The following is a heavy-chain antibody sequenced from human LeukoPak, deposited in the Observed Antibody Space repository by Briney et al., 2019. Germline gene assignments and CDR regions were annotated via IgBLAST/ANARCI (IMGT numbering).Heavy chain of an antibody. CDR3: ARFETATISAVAFDL. CDR1: GFPYSSYS. J-gene: IGHJ3*01. D-gene: IGHD5-12*01. Sequence: AGSLRLSCAASGFPYSSYSMNWVRQAPGNGLEWISSMTSSGSRIYYADSVKGRFTISRDNAKKSLYLQMNSLKGEDTAVYYCARFETATISAVAFDLWGQGTMVTVSS. CDR2: MTSSGSRI. V-gene: IGHV3-21*01.